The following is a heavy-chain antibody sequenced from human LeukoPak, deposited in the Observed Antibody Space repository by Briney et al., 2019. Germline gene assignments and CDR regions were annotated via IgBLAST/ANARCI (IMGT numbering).Heavy chain of an antibody. V-gene: IGHV3-7*01. J-gene: IGHJ3*02. CDR3: GASRQFVGAFDI. Sequence: PGGSLRLSCAASGFTFSSYWMSWVRQAPGKGLEWVANIEEDGSEKYYVDSVKGRSTISRDNAKNSLYLQMNSLRAEDTAVYYCGASRQFVGAFDIWGQGTLVTVSS. CDR2: IEEDGSEK. D-gene: IGHD3-10*01. CDR1: GFTFSSYW.